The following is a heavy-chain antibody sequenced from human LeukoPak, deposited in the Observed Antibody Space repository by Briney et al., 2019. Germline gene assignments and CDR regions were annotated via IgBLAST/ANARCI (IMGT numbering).Heavy chain of an antibody. D-gene: IGHD3-22*01. CDR2: INSDGSST. V-gene: IGHV3-74*01. CDR3: ARAYYYDSSGYETYDY. Sequence: GGSLRLSCAASGFTFSSYWMHWVRQAPGKGLVWVSRINSDGSSTSYADSVKGRFTISRDNAKNTLYLQMNSLRAEDTAAYYCARAYYYDSSGYETYDYWGQGTLVTVSS. J-gene: IGHJ4*02. CDR1: GFTFSSYW.